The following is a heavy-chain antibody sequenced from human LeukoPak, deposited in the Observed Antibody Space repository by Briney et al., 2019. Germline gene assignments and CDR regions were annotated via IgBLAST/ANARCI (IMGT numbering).Heavy chain of an antibody. Sequence: GGSLRLSCAASGVSFSSYTMNWVRQAPGKGLEWVAFIHYVGIHKYYADSVKGRFTISRDNSQNTLYLQMNSLRAEDTAVYYCAKDFWSTRTTVTTTNDYWGQGTLVTVSS. V-gene: IGHV3-30*02. CDR1: GVSFSSYT. J-gene: IGHJ4*02. CDR3: AKDFWSTRTTVTTTNDY. CDR2: IHYVGIHK. D-gene: IGHD4-17*01.